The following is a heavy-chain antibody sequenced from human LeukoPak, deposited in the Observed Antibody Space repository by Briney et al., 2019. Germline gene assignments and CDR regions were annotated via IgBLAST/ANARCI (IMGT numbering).Heavy chain of an antibody. Sequence: GGSLRLSCAASGFTFSTYAMHWVRQAPGKGLEWVAVISYDGSNKYYADSVKGRFTISRDNSKNTLYLQMNSLRAEDTAVYYCAKGFNRWWWELLPYYGMDVWGQGTTVTVSS. V-gene: IGHV3-30*18. J-gene: IGHJ6*02. CDR2: ISYDGSNK. CDR1: GFTFSTYA. D-gene: IGHD1-26*01. CDR3: AKGFNRWWWELLPYYGMDV.